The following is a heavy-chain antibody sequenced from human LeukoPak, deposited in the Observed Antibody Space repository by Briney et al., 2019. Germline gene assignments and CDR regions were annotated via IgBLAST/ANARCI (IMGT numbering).Heavy chain of an antibody. CDR2: FIPILGTA. CDR3: AGIPVFGVVLHQEPV. CDR1: GYTFTSYG. J-gene: IGHJ6*04. Sequence: SVKVSCKASGYTFTSYGISWVRQAPGQGLEWMGVFIPILGTANSTQKFQDRVTITADMSTNTAYMELSSLRSEDTAVYFCAGIPVFGVVLHQEPVWGKGTTVTVSS. V-gene: IGHV1-69*10. D-gene: IGHD3-3*01.